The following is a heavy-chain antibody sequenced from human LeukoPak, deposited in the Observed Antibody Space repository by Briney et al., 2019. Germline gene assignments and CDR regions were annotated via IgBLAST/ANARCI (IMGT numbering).Heavy chain of an antibody. Sequence: ASVKVSCKASGYTFTSYGISWVRQAPGQGLEWMGWISAYNGNTNYAQKLQGRVTMTTDTSTSTAYMELRSLRSDDTAVYYCARGPRDFDWWVTKNNWFDPWGQGTLVTVSS. CDR1: GYTFTSYG. CDR2: ISAYNGNT. J-gene: IGHJ5*02. CDR3: ARGPRDFDWWVTKNNWFDP. V-gene: IGHV1-18*01. D-gene: IGHD3-9*01.